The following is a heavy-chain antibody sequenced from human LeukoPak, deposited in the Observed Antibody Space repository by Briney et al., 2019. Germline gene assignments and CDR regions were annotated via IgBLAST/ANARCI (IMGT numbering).Heavy chain of an antibody. CDR1: GFTFSSYG. J-gene: IGHJ4*02. D-gene: IGHD3-10*01. V-gene: IGHV3-33*01. CDR3: GRGIYGSGTYYFDY. CDR2: IWSDGSNK. Sequence: PGGSLRLSCAASGFTFSSYGMHWVRQAPGKGLEWVAIIWSDGSNKNYADSVQGRFTISRDNSRDTLYLQMNNLRAEDTAVYYCGRGIYGSGTYYFDYWGQGTLVTVSS.